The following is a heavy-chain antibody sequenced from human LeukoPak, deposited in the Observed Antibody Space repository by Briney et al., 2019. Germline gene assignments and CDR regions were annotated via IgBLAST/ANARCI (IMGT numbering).Heavy chain of an antibody. CDR3: ARIRDIVVVPSSGAMDV. D-gene: IGHD2-2*01. CDR2: IIPIFGTA. J-gene: IGHJ6*03. V-gene: IGHV1-69*05. Sequence: GASVKVSCKASGGTFSSYAISWVRQAPGQGLEWTGGIIPIFGTANYAQKFQGRVTITTDESTSTAYIELSSLRSEDTAVYYCARIRDIVVVPSSGAMDVWGKGTTVTVSS. CDR1: GGTFSSYA.